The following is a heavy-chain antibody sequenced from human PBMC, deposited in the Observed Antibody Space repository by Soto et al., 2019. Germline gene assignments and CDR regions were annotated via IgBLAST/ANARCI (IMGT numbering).Heavy chain of an antibody. CDR1: GFTFSIYA. Sequence: PGGSLRLSCAASGFTFSIYAMSLVRQSPGKGLEWVSSISGSGGSTYYADSVKGRFTISRDNSKNTLYLQMNSLRAEDTAVYYCASPRDDYYDISGYYSDWGQGTLLTLSS. D-gene: IGHD3-22*01. CDR3: ASPRDDYYDISGYYSD. J-gene: IGHJ4*02. CDR2: ISGSGGST. V-gene: IGHV3-23*01.